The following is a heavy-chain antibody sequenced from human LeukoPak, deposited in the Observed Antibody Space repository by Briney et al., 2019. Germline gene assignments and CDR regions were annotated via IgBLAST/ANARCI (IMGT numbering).Heavy chain of an antibody. D-gene: IGHD2-2*01. V-gene: IGHV1-8*03. J-gene: IGHJ6*03. CDR1: GYTFTSYD. Sequence: ASVKVSCKASGYTFTSYDINWVRQATGQGLEWMGWMNPNSGNTGYAQKFQGRVTITRNTSISTAYMELSSLRSEDTAVYYCARAGYFCSSTSCYLRRSYYYYMDVWGKGTTVTVSS. CDR3: ARAGYFCSSTSCYLRRSYYYYMDV. CDR2: MNPNSGNT.